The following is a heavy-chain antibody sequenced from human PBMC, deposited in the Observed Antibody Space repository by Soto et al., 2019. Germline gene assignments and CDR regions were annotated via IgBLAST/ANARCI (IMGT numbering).Heavy chain of an antibody. CDR3: ARVPDY. V-gene: IGHV4-30-2*01. J-gene: IGHJ4*02. CDR2: IYHSVST. CDR1: GGSLRSGGYS. Sequence: QLQLLESGSGLVKPSQTLSLTCAVSGGSLRSGGYSWGWIRQPPGKGLEWIGYIYHSVSTYYNPSLKSRVTISVDRSTNQFSLRLSSVTAADTAVYYCARVPDYWGQGTLVTVSS.